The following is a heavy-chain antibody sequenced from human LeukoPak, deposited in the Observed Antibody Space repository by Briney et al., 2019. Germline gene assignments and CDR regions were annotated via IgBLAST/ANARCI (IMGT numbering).Heavy chain of an antibody. Sequence: PGGSLRLSCAVSGFTFSSYGMHWVRQAPGKGLEWVAFIRYDGSNKYYADSVKGRFTISRDNSKNTLYLQMNSLRAEDTAVYYCAKGGYSSSWHFDYWGQGTLVTVSS. J-gene: IGHJ4*02. CDR3: AKGGYSSSWHFDY. D-gene: IGHD6-13*01. V-gene: IGHV3-30*02. CDR2: IRYDGSNK. CDR1: GFTFSSYG.